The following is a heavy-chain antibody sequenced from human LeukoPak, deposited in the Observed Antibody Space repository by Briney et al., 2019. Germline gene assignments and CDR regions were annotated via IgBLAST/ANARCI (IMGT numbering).Heavy chain of an antibody. V-gene: IGHV3-15*01. CDR3: ATYGSGRKFDY. J-gene: IGHJ4*02. CDR1: GFTFSDAW. CDR2: IKSKTNAGTT. D-gene: IGHD3-10*01. Sequence: GGSLRLTCSASGFTFSDAWMSWVRQVPGKGLEWVGHIKSKTNAGTTDYAAPVKGRFTISKDDSKNTLYLQMNNLKTEDAAVYYCATYGSGRKFDYWGQGTLVTVSS.